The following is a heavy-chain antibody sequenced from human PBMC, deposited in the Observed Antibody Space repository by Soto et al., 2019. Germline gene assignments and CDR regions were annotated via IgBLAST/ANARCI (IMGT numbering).Heavy chain of an antibody. CDR3: AKYMYRSTSSSWDY. CDR2: ISGSGGST. V-gene: IGHV3-23*01. D-gene: IGHD2-2*01. J-gene: IGHJ4*02. CDR1: GFTFSSYA. Sequence: PGGSLRHSCAASGFTFSSYAMSWVRQAPGKGLEWVSAISGSGGSTYYADSVKGRFTISRDNSKNTLFLQMNSLRAEDTAVYYCAKYMYRSTSSSWDYWGQGTLVTVSS.